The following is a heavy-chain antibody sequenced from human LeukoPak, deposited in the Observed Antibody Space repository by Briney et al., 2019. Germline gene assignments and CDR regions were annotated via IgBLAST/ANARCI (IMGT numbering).Heavy chain of an antibody. CDR2: IMTLFGTA. CDR1: GGTFNNSA. J-gene: IGHJ5*02. CDR3: ARDVHGDYWSGWFDP. Sequence: ASVKVSCKTSGGTFNNSAISWVRQAPGQGLEWLGGIMTLFGTAGYAQKFQGRVTITKDESTRTVYLELTSLTSDDTAVYYCARDVHGDYWSGWFDPWGQGTLVSVSS. V-gene: IGHV1-69*05. D-gene: IGHD4-17*01.